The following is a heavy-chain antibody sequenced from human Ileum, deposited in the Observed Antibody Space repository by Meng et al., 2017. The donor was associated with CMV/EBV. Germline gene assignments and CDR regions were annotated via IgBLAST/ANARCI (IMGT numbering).Heavy chain of an antibody. CDR1: GFTFMKSA. Sequence: AASGFTFMKSAMSVVRQAPGKGLEWVSVIYTDDFKTYYADSVKGRFTISRDRSKNTLYLQMNGLRAEDTAMYYCVKDDNDYMGEIGSWGQGTLVTVSS. V-gene: IGHV3-23*03. CDR2: IYTDDFKT. CDR3: VKDDNDYMGEIGS. D-gene: IGHD3-16*01. J-gene: IGHJ5*02.